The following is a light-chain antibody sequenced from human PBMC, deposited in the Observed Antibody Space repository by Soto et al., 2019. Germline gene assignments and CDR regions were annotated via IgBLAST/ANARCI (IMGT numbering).Light chain of an antibody. CDR3: SSYTSTSTLVV. CDR1: SSDVGRYNY. J-gene: IGLJ2*01. CDR2: DVS. Sequence: QSALTQPASVSGSPGQSITISCTGTSSDVGRYNYVSWYQQHPGKAPKLMIYDVSNRPSGVSNRFSGSKSGNTASLTISGLRAEDEADYYCSSYTSTSTLVVFGGGTQLTVL. V-gene: IGLV2-14*01.